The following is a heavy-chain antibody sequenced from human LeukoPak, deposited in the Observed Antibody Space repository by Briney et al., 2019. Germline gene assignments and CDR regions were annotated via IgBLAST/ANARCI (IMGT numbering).Heavy chain of an antibody. CDR3: ARPDYHSSASYFGPFDY. CDR2: IYYSGST. D-gene: IGHD3-22*01. V-gene: IGHV4-39*01. CDR1: GGSISSSSYY. Sequence: PSETLSLTCSVSGGSISSSSYYWGWIRQPPGKGLEWIGSIYYSGSTYYNPSLKSRVTISVDTSKNQFSLKLSSVTAADTAVYFCARPDYHSSASYFGPFDYWGQGSLVTVSS. J-gene: IGHJ4*02.